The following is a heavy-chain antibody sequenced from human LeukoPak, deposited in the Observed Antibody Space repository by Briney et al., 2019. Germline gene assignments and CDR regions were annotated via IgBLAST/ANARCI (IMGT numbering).Heavy chain of an antibody. CDR2: IYYSGST. Sequence: KSSETLSLTCTVSGGSISSSSYYWGWIRQPPVKGLEWIGSIYYSGSTYYNPSLKSRVTISVDTSKNQFSLKLSSVTAADTAVYYCARVTPRLSVLDYWGQGTLVTVSS. D-gene: IGHD2/OR15-2a*01. J-gene: IGHJ4*02. V-gene: IGHV4-39*07. CDR3: ARVTPRLSVLDY. CDR1: GGSISSSSYY.